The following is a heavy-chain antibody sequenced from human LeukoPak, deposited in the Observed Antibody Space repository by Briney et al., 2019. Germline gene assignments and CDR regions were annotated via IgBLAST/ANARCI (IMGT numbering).Heavy chain of an antibody. CDR2: IYYSGST. D-gene: IGHD1-26*01. Sequence: PSETLSLTCTVSGGSISTYYWSWIRQPPGKGLEWIGYIYYSGSTNYNPSLKSRVTISVDTSKNQFSLKLGSVTAADAAVYYCAREEALGSGSFDYWGQGTLVTVSS. CDR3: AREEALGSGSFDY. CDR1: GGSISTYY. J-gene: IGHJ4*02. V-gene: IGHV4-59*01.